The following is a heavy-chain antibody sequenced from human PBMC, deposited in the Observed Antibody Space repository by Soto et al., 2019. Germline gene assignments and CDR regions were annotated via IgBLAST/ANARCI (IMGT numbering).Heavy chain of an antibody. Sequence: SLLLSCAASGFTFSSYGMHWVRQAPGKGLEWVAVISYDGSNKYYADSVKGRFTISRDNSKNTLYLQMNSLRAEDTAVYYCAKERTAVRVTYFDYWGQGTLVTVSS. CDR3: AKERTAVRVTYFDY. CDR1: GFTFSSYG. D-gene: IGHD3-10*01. V-gene: IGHV3-30*18. CDR2: ISYDGSNK. J-gene: IGHJ4*02.